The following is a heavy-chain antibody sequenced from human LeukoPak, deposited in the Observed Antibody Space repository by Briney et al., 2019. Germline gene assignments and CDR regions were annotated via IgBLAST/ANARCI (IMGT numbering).Heavy chain of an antibody. D-gene: IGHD1-1*01. V-gene: IGHV1-69*06. CDR2: IIPIFGTA. CDR3: ARVPSVNGAGVPY. J-gene: IGHJ4*02. CDR1: VCTFINYA. Sequence: SVKVSCKDSVCTFINYAISWVRQAPGQGLEWMGRIIPIFGTANYAQKFQGRVTITADKSTSTAYMELSSLRSEDTAVYYCARVPSVNGAGVPYWGQGTLVTVSS.